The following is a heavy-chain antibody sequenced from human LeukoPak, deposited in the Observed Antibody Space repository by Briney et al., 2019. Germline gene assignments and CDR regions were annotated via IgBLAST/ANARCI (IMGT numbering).Heavy chain of an antibody. CDR2: IYPCDYDT. V-gene: IGHV5-51*01. CDR1: GYSFTSYW. J-gene: IGHJ5*02. Sequence: GESLKISCKCSGYSFTSYWIGWVRQMPGKGLEWMGIIYPCDYDTRYSPSVQVQVTISADKSISNAYLQWSSLKASDTAMYYCARDGGSDYVLVDAWGQGTLVTVSS. CDR3: ARDGGSDYVLVDA. D-gene: IGHD5-12*01.